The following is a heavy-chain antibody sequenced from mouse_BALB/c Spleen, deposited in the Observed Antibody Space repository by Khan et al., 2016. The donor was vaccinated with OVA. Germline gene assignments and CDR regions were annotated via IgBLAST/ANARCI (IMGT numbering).Heavy chain of an antibody. CDR1: GYTFTSYY. Sequence: QVQLKQPGAELVKPGASVRLSCKASGYTFTSYYLSWVKQRPGQGFEWIGDINPNNAGTNFNEKFRTKATLTVDKSSNTAYMELSRLTSEDSAVYYCTRSGYGTFAYWGQGTLVTVSA. V-gene: IGHV1S81*02. CDR3: TRSGYGTFAY. J-gene: IGHJ3*01. CDR2: INPNNAGT. D-gene: IGHD1-1*02.